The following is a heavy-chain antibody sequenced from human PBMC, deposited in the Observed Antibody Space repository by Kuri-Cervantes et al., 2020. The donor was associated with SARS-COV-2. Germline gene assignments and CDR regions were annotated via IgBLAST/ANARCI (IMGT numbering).Heavy chain of an antibody. V-gene: IGHV4-61*03. CDR2: IYYSGST. CDR1: GGSVSSGSYY. D-gene: IGHD3-9*01. Sequence: ESLKISCTVSGGSVSSGSYYWSWIRQPPGKGLEWIGYIYYSGSTYYNPSLKSRVTISVDTSKNHFSLKLSSVIAADTAVYYCARGPYDPFTAYYNGFDSWGQGTLVTVSS. J-gene: IGHJ4*02. CDR3: ARGPYDPFTAYYNGFDS.